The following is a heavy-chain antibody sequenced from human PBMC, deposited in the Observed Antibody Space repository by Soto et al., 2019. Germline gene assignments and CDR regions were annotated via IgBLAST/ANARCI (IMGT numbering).Heavy chain of an antibody. CDR3: ARATSGWYKAAFDI. J-gene: IGHJ3*02. V-gene: IGHV3-30-3*01. CDR2: ISYDGSNK. D-gene: IGHD6-19*01. Sequence: QVQLVESGGGVVQPGRSLRLSCAASGFTFSSYAMHWVRQAPGKGLEWVAVISYDGSNKYYADSVKGRFTISRDNSKNTLYLQMNSLRAEDTAVYYCARATSGWYKAAFDIWGQGTMVTVSS. CDR1: GFTFSSYA.